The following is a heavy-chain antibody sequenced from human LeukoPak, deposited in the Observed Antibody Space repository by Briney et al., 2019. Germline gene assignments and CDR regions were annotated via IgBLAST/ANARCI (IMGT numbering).Heavy chain of an antibody. CDR2: IWFDGSKR. Sequence: GRSLRLSCAATGFTLGNYGIHWVRQAPGKGLEWVAGIWFDGSKRYYADSVKGRFTISRDNSKNEVYLQMNSLSPEDTAVFYCARVALSGSNYYSALDCWGQGTLVTVSS. J-gene: IGHJ4*02. CDR1: GFTLGNYG. V-gene: IGHV3-33*03. CDR3: ARVALSGSNYYSALDC. D-gene: IGHD3-22*01.